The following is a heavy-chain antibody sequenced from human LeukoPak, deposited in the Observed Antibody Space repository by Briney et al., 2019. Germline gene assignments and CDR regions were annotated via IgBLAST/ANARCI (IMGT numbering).Heavy chain of an antibody. Sequence: GGSLRLSCAASGFTFSDYYLSWIRQAPGKGLEWVSYISSSGSSIYYADSVKGRFTISRDNGKNSLCLQMNSLRAEDTAVYYCARDFWSGFYTPYNWFDHWGQGTLVTVSS. D-gene: IGHD3-3*01. V-gene: IGHV3-11*01. CDR3: ARDFWSGFYTPYNWFDH. CDR2: ISSSGSSI. CDR1: GFTFSDYY. J-gene: IGHJ5*02.